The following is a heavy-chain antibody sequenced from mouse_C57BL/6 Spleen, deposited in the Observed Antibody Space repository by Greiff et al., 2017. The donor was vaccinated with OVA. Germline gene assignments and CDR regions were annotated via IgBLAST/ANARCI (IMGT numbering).Heavy chain of an antibody. Sequence: QVHVKQSGAELVKPGASVKISCKASGYAFSSYWMNWVKQRPGKGLEWIGQIYPGDGDTNYNGKFKGKATLTADKSSSTSYMQLSSLTSEDSAVYFCARFTTVVAFDSWGQGTTRTVSS. CDR2: IYPGDGDT. V-gene: IGHV1-80*01. CDR3: ARFTTVVAFDS. CDR1: GYAFSSYW. J-gene: IGHJ2*01. D-gene: IGHD1-1*01.